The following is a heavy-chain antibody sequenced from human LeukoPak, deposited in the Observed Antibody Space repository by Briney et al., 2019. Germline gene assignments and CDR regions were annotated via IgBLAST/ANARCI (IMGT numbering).Heavy chain of an antibody. CDR3: TTYVWGSYRYHY. D-gene: IGHD3-16*02. CDR1: GFTFSNAW. CDR2: IKSKTDGGTT. V-gene: IGHV3-15*01. Sequence: GGPLRLSCAASGFTFSNAWMSWVRQAPGKGLEWVGRIKSKTDGGTTDYAAPVKGRFTISSDDSKNTLYLQMNSLKTEDTAVYYCTTYVWGSYRYHYWGQGTLVTVSS. J-gene: IGHJ4*02.